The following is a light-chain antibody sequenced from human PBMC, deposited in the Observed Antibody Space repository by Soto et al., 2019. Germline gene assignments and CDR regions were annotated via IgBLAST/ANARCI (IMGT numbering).Light chain of an antibody. V-gene: IGLV2-14*03. CDR3: SSYTSISTVV. Sequence: QSALTQPASVSGSPGQSITISCTGTSSDVGGYDYVSWYQQHPGKAPKLMIYNVSNRPSGVSNSFSGSKSGNTASLTISGLQAEDEADYYCSSYTSISTVVFGGGTKLTVL. CDR2: NVS. J-gene: IGLJ2*01. CDR1: SSDVGGYDY.